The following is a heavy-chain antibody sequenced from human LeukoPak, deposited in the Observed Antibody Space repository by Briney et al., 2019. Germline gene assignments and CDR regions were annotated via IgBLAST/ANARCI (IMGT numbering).Heavy chain of an antibody. V-gene: IGHV3-30*03. Sequence: PGGSLRLSCAASGFAFSSYGMHWVRQAPGKGLEWVAVISYDGSNEYYADSVKGRFTISRDNSKNTLYLQMSSLRSEDTAVYYCAREXXRDDXXRFFDYWGQXTXXXVSS. J-gene: IGHJ4*02. CDR1: GFAFSSYG. CDR3: AREXXRDDXXRFFDY. D-gene: IGHD5-24*01. CDR2: ISYDGSNE.